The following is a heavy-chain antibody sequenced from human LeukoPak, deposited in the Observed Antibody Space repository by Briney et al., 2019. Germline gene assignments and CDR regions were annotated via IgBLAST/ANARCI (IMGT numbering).Heavy chain of an antibody. D-gene: IGHD3-9*01. Sequence: GGSLRLSCAASGFTFSTYVMRWVRQAPGKGLEWVSAISDSGDIIQYADSVRGRFTISRDNSKNTLYLQMNSLRVEDTAVYYCARYFFDWGQGTLVTVSS. CDR2: ISDSGDII. CDR3: ARYFFD. J-gene: IGHJ4*02. CDR1: GFTFSTYV. V-gene: IGHV3-23*01.